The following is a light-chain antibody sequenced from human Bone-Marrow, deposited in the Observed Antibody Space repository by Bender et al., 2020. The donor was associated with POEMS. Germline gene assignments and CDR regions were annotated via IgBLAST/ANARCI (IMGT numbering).Light chain of an antibody. V-gene: IGLV2-23*02. J-gene: IGLJ3*02. Sequence: QSALTQPASVSGSPGQSITFSCTGSNSNIGRYDLVSWYQQHPGKAPKVLIYEVNQRPSGVSHRFSGSKSGNTASLTISGLQAEDEAHYYCCSYTGSTTWMFGGGTKVTVL. CDR3: CSYTGSTTWM. CDR2: EVN. CDR1: NSNIGRYDL.